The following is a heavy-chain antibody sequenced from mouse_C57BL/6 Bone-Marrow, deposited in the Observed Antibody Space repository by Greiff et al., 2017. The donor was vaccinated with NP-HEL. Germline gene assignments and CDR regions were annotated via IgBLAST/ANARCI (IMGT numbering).Heavy chain of an antibody. Sequence: EVHLVESGGGLVQPGGSLSLSCAASGFTFTDYYMSWVRQPPGKALEWLGFIRNKANGYTTEYSASVKGRFTISRDNSQSILYLQMNALRAEDSATYYCARLIYYYGSRDRYFDVWGTGTTVTVSS. CDR2: IRNKANGYTT. D-gene: IGHD1-1*01. V-gene: IGHV7-3*01. CDR3: ARLIYYYGSRDRYFDV. J-gene: IGHJ1*03. CDR1: GFTFTDYY.